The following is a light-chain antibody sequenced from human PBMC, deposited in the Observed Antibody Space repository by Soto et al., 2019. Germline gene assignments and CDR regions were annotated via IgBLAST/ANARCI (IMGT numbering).Light chain of an antibody. V-gene: IGKV1-9*01. J-gene: IGKJ3*01. CDR1: QDIASS. CDR2: AAS. CDR3: QQIYSYPFPFT. Sequence: DIQLTQSPSFLSASVGDRVTITCRASQDIASSLAWYQQRPGKAPNLLIYAASTLQSGVPSRFSGSGSGTEFTLTISSLQPEDFATYYCQQIYSYPFPFTFGPGTKVDIK.